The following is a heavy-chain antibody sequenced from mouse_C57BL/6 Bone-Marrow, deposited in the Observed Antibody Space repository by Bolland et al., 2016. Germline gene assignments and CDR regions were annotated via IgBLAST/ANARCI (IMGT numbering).Heavy chain of an antibody. CDR2: HPNSGST. V-gene: IGHV1-64*01. D-gene: IGHD2-1*01. J-gene: IGHJ1*01. CDR3: ARLIYSWYFDV. Sequence: HPNSGSTNYNEKFKSKATLTVDKSSSTAYMQLSSLTSEDSAVYYCARLIYSWYFDVWGQGTT.